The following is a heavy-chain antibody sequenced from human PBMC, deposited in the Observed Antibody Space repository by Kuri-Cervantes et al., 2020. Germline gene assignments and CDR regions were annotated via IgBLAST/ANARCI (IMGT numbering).Heavy chain of an antibody. CDR1: GGSISSHY. CDR2: LYTRGTT. V-gene: IGHV4-4*07. D-gene: IGHD4-23*01. J-gene: IGHJ4*02. Sequence: SETLSLTCTVSGGSISSHYWSWLRHPAGERLEWIGRLYTRGTTTYNPSLKSRVTISLDRSMNQFSLKLSSVTAADTAVYYCARQEPDHGGNSGAYSDYWGQGTLVTVSS. CDR3: ARQEPDHGGNSGAYSDY.